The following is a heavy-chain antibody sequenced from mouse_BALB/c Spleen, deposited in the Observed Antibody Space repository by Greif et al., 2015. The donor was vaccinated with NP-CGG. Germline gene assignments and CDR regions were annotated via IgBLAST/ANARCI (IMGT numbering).Heavy chain of an antibody. CDR2: IWAGGST. V-gene: IGHV2-9*02. Sequence: VKVVESGPGLVAPSQSLSITCTVSGFSLTSYGVHWVRQPPGKGLEWLGVIWAGGSTNYNSALMSRLSISKDNSKSQVFLKMNSLLTDDTAMYYCARERSYDYAMDYWGQGTSVTVSS. CDR3: ARERSYDYAMDY. J-gene: IGHJ4*01. D-gene: IGHD1-1*01. CDR1: GFSLTSYG.